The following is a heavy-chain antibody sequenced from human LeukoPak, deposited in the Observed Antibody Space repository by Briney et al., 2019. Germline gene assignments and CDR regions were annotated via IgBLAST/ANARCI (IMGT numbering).Heavy chain of an antibody. V-gene: IGHV4-59*08. CDR2: IYYSGST. Sequence: SETLSLTCTVSGGSISSYYWSWIRQPPGKGLEWIGYIYYSGSTNYNPSLKSRVTISVDTSKNQFSLKLSSVTAADTAVYYCARLPPMSLYGMDVWGQGTTVTVSS. J-gene: IGHJ6*02. D-gene: IGHD3-22*01. CDR1: GGSISSYY. CDR3: ARLPPMSLYGMDV.